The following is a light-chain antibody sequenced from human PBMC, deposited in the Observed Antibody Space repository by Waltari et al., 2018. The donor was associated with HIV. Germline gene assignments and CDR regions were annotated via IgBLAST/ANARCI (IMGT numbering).Light chain of an antibody. Sequence: QSALTQPASVSGSPGQSITISCTGTSSDVGAYKFVPWYQQHPGKAPKLIIYEVSNRPSGVSNRFSASKSGNTASLTISGLQAEDEADYYCTSYTTSITYVFGTGTKVTVL. CDR3: TSYTTSITYV. V-gene: IGLV2-14*01. CDR2: EVS. J-gene: IGLJ1*01. CDR1: SSDVGAYKF.